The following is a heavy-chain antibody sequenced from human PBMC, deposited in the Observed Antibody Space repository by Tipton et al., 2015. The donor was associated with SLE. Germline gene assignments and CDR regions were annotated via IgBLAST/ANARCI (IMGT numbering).Heavy chain of an antibody. CDR3: ARHYDSSGYDAFDI. V-gene: IGHV4-61*02. J-gene: IGHJ3*02. Sequence: TLSLTCTVSGDTISSGSYSWSWIRQPAGKGLEWIGRIYTSGSTNYNPSLQSRVTISVDTSRNQFSLKLSSVTAADTAVYYCARHYDSSGYDAFDIWGQGTMVTVSS. D-gene: IGHD3-22*01. CDR2: IYTSGST. CDR1: GDTISSGSYS.